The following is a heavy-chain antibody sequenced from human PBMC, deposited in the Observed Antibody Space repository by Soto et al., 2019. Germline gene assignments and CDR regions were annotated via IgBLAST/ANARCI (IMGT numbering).Heavy chain of an antibody. J-gene: IGHJ5*02. CDR3: AKGGNGWFDP. D-gene: IGHD2-8*01. V-gene: IGHV3-23*01. Sequence: EVQLLESGGGLVQPGGSLRLSCAASGFTFSSYAMSWVRQAPGKGLEWVSAISGSGGSTYYADSVKGRFTISRDNSKNRLNVQMNSLRVEDTAVYYCAKGGNGWFDPWGQGTLVTVSS. CDR2: ISGSGGST. CDR1: GFTFSSYA.